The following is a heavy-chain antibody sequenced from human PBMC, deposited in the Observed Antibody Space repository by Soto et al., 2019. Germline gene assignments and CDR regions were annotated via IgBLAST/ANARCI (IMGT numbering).Heavy chain of an antibody. CDR2: IIPIYATT. V-gene: IGHV1-69*13. D-gene: IGHD5-12*01. CDR1: GGNFKYFA. J-gene: IGHJ6*02. Sequence: SVKVSCKASGGNFKYFAISWVRQAPGQGLEWIGGIIPIYATTDSAQKFQGRVTVTADESTSTAYMELSGLRSDDTAVYYCATGPSRHIGKPGPSRFYYGMHVWGPGTTVTVSS. CDR3: ATGPSRHIGKPGPSRFYYGMHV.